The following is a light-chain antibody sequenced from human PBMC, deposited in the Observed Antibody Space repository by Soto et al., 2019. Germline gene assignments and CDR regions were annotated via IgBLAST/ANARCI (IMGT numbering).Light chain of an antibody. CDR3: QQYKSYSVT. J-gene: IGKJ1*01. Sequence: DIQMTQSPSTLSESVGDRVTITCRASQSISSWLAWYQQKPGKAPKLLIYDASSLESGVPSRFSGSGSGTEFTLTISSLQPDDFATYYCQQYKSYSVTFGQGTKVDIK. V-gene: IGKV1-5*01. CDR1: QSISSW. CDR2: DAS.